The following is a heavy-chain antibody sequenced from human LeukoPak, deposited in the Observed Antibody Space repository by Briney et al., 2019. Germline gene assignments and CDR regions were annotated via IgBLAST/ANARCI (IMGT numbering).Heavy chain of an antibody. CDR2: ISWNSGSI. J-gene: IGHJ4*02. V-gene: IGHV3-9*01. D-gene: IGHD3-3*01. CDR3: SRGVVINSPFDY. CDR1: GFTFDDYA. Sequence: GGSLRLSCAASGFTFDDYAMHWVRQAPGKGLEWVSGISWNSGSIGYADSVKGRFTISRDNAKNSLYLQMNSLRAEDTALYYCSRGVVINSPFDYWGQGTLVTVSS.